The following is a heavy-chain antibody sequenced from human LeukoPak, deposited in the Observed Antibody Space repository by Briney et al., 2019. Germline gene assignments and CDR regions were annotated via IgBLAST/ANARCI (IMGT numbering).Heavy chain of an antibody. V-gene: IGHV3-23*01. CDR1: VYTFSIYA. D-gene: IGHD5-12*01. CDR2: LSVRGGST. Sequence: GGSLRLSPAASVYTFSIYAMSWVPDAPGKGREWVSDLSVRGGSTYYTDSVRGRFTISRDNSKNTLYMQMNTLRAPDTAVYYFAKSPATMGEFDYWGQRTLVTVS. CDR3: AKSPATMGEFDY. J-gene: IGHJ4*02.